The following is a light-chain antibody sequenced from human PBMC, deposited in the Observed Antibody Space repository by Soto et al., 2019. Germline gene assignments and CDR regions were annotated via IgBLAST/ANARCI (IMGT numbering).Light chain of an antibody. Sequence: QSVLTQPASVSGSPGQSITISCTGTSSDIGGYNYVSWYQHHPGKAPKLMIYEVTYRPSGVSDRFSGSKSGNTASLTISGLQAEDEADYYCSSYTRSSTLVFGTGTKLTVL. J-gene: IGLJ1*01. CDR1: SSDIGGYNY. V-gene: IGLV2-14*01. CDR3: SSYTRSSTLV. CDR2: EVT.